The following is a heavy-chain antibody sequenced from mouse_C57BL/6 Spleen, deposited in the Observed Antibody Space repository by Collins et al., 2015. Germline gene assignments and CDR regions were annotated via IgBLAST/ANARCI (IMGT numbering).Heavy chain of an antibody. CDR1: GIDFSRYW. J-gene: IGHJ4*01. CDR2: INPDSSTI. Sequence: EVKLLQSGGGLVQPGGSLKLSCAASGIDFSRYWMSWVRRAPGKGLEWIGEINPDSSTISYAPSLKDKFIISRDNAKNTLYLQMSKVRSEDTALYYCARLGYYGWMDYRGQGTSVTVSS. CDR3: ARLGYYGWMDY. V-gene: IGHV4-1*01. D-gene: IGHD1-1*01.